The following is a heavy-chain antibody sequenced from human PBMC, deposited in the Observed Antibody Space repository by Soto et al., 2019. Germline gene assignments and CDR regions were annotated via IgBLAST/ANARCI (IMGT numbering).Heavy chain of an antibody. Sequence: QVQLVESGGGVVQPGRSLSLSCAASGLTFSSYGMHWVRQAPGKGLEWVGAILSDGSNKYYSDSVKGRFTISRDNSMNPLNLQITGRRAEDPAIYYCAKDFFVSGHLGPGFRGLDVWGQGTTVTVSS. D-gene: IGHD3-16*01. J-gene: IGHJ6*02. CDR1: GLTFSSYG. V-gene: IGHV3-30*18. CDR2: ILSDGSNK. CDR3: AKDFFVSGHLGPGFRGLDV.